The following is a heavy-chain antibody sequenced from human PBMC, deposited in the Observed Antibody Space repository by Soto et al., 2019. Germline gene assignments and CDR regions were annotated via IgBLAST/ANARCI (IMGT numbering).Heavy chain of an antibody. CDR1: GDSITGAIYY. CDR3: ARRFYDILENDAFHI. J-gene: IGHJ3*02. D-gene: IGHD3-9*01. Sequence: SETLSLTCTVPGDSITGAIYYWSWIRQHPGKGLEWIGYIYYTGSTYYNPSLKSRVSISLDTSKNQFSLNLSSVTAADTAVYYCARRFYDILENDAFHICGQGTLVTVSS. V-gene: IGHV4-31*03. CDR2: IYYTGST.